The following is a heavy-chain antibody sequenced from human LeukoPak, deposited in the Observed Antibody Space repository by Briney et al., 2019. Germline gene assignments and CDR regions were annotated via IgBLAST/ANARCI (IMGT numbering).Heavy chain of an antibody. V-gene: IGHV3-7*01. D-gene: IGHD6-19*01. CDR1: GFTFSSYW. CDR3: ARDGGSGVPDAFDI. CDR2: IKQDGSEK. J-gene: IGHJ3*02. Sequence: PGGSLRLSCAASGFTFSSYWMSWVRQAPGKGLEWVANIKQDGSEKYYVDSVKGRFTISRDNAKNSLYLQMNSLRAEDTAVYYCARDGGSGVPDAFDIWGQGTMVTVSS.